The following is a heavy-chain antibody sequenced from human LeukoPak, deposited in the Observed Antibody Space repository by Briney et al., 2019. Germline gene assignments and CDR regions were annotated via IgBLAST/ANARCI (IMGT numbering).Heavy chain of an antibody. CDR2: INHSGST. J-gene: IGHJ3*02. D-gene: IGHD2-15*01. V-gene: IGHV4-34*01. CDR3: ARGLVVSAFDI. Sequence: SETLSLTCAVYGGSFSGYYWSWIRRPPGKGLEWIGEINHSGSTNYNPSLKSRVTISVDTSKNQFSLKLSSVTAADTAVYYCARGLVVSAFDIWGQGTMVTVSS. CDR1: GGSFSGYY.